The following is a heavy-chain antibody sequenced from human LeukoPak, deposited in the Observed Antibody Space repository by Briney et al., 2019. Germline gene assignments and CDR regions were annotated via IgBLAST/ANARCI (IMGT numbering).Heavy chain of an antibody. Sequence: PGGSLRLSCAASGFTFSSYWMSWVRQAPGKGLEWVANIKQDGSEKYYVDSVKGRFTISRDNAKNSLYLQMNSLRAEDTAVYYCARDGLPSLRKTVVVPAAMLHYYYYMDVWGKGTTVTISS. D-gene: IGHD2-2*01. V-gene: IGHV3-7*01. CDR3: ARDGLPSLRKTVVVPAAMLHYYYYMDV. CDR1: GFTFSSYW. CDR2: IKQDGSEK. J-gene: IGHJ6*03.